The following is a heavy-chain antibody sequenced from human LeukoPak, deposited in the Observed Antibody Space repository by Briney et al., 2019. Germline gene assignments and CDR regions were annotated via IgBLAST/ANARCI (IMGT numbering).Heavy chain of an antibody. J-gene: IGHJ5*02. CDR3: ARASGLRSFTLIS. CDR2: IIRSSSYI. CDR1: GFIFSTYS. V-gene: IGHV3-21*01. Sequence: GGTLRLSCAASGFIFSTYSMIWVRQAPGKGLVWGSSIIRSSSYIYYANSVKGRVTISRDNAKNSLYLQMNSLRAEDTAVCYCARASGLRSFTLISWGLGTLVTVSS. D-gene: IGHD3-3*01.